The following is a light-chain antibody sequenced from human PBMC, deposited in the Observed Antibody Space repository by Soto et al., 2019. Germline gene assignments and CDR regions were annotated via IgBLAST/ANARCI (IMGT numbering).Light chain of an antibody. Sequence: AIRMTQSPSSLSASTGDRVTITCRASQGISSSLAWYQQKPGKAPKLLIYAASTFQSGVPSRFSGSGSGTDFTLTISCLQSEAFATYYCQQYYSYPYTFGQGTKLEIK. CDR3: QQYYSYPYT. CDR1: QGISSS. V-gene: IGKV1-8*01. CDR2: AAS. J-gene: IGKJ2*01.